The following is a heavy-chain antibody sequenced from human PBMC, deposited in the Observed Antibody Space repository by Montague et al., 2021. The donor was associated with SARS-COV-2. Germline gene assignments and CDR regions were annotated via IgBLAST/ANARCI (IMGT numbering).Heavy chain of an antibody. CDR2: IYYSGTT. CDR1: GFTFSSYE. J-gene: IGHJ3*02. Sequence: LRLSCSASGFTFSSYEMNWIRQPPGEGLEWVGNIYYSGTTFINXSLASRVTISVDASKNQFSLNLTSVTAADTAVYCCARPLVRGVPKAFDIWGRGALVIVSS. CDR3: ARPLVRGVPKAFDI. D-gene: IGHD3-10*01. V-gene: IGHV4-59*04.